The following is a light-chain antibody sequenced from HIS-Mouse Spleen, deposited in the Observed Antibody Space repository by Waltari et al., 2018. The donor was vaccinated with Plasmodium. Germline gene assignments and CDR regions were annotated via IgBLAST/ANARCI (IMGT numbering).Light chain of an antibody. J-gene: IGLJ1*01. Sequence: SYVLTQPPSVSVAPGQTARITCGGNNIGSKSEHWYQQKPGQAPVLVVYDESDRPSGIPERFSGSNSGNTATLTISRVEAGDEADYYCQVWDSSSDHYVFGTGTKVTVL. CDR1: NIGSKS. V-gene: IGLV3-21*02. CDR3: QVWDSSSDHYV. CDR2: DES.